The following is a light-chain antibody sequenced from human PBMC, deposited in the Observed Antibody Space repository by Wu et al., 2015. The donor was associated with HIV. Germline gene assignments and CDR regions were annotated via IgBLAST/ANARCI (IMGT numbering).Light chain of an antibody. V-gene: IGKV3-11*01. CDR2: DAS. CDR3: QQRSNWPRS. J-gene: IGKJ2*03. Sequence: EIVLTQSPATLSLSPGERATLSCRASQSVSSYLAWYQQKPGQAPGLLIYDASNRATDIPARFSGSGSGTDFTLTISSLEPEDFAIYYCQQRSNWPRSFGQGTKLEIK. CDR1: QSVSSY.